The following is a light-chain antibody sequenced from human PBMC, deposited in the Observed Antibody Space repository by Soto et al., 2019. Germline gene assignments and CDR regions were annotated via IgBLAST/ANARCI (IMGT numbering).Light chain of an antibody. CDR3: QQRSNWPPT. J-gene: IGKJ5*01. V-gene: IGKV3-11*01. Sequence: EIVLTQSPATLSLSPGERATLSCRASLSISSYLAWYQQKPGQAPRLLIYDASSRATGIPARFSGSGSGTDFALAISSLVPEDFAVYYCQQRSNWPPTFGQGTRLEIK. CDR2: DAS. CDR1: LSISSY.